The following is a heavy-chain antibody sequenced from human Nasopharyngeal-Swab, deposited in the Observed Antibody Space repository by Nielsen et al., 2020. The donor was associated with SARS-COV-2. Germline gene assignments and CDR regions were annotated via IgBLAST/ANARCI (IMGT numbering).Heavy chain of an antibody. CDR3: ASGGYGDYDAYYYGMDV. V-gene: IGHV3-11*04. D-gene: IGHD4-17*01. J-gene: IGHJ6*02. CDR2: ISTIGRTT. CDR1: GFTLTDYY. Sequence: CAASGFTLTDYYMAWVRQAPGKGLEWLSYISTIGRTTDSADSVKGRFTISRDNANNLLFLQMNSLRAEDTAVYYCASGGYGDYDAYYYGMDVWGQGTTVTVSS.